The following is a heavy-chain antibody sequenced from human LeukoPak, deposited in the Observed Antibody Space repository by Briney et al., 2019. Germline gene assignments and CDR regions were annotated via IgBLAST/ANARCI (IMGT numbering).Heavy chain of an antibody. CDR1: GFTFDDYT. J-gene: IGHJ6*02. V-gene: IGHV3-43*01. D-gene: IGHD2-2*01. Sequence: GGSLRLSCAASGFTFDDYTMHCVRQAPGKGLEWVSLISWNVGSTYYADSVKGRFTISRDNSKNSLYLQMNSLRTEDTALYYCAKGRTSGSVYYYYYGMDVWGQGTTVTVSS. CDR3: AKGRTSGSVYYYYYGMDV. CDR2: ISWNVGST.